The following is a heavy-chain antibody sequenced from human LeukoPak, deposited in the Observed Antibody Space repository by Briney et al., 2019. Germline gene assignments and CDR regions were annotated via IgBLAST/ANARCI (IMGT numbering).Heavy chain of an antibody. Sequence: GGSLRLSCAASGFTFSRYWMSWVRQAPGNGLEWVANIKEDGSEKYYVDSVKGRFTISRDNAKKSLYLQMNSLRAEDTAVYYCARDQVLAMIGVLQGAFDIWGQGTMVTVSS. CDR2: IKEDGSEK. V-gene: IGHV3-7*01. D-gene: IGHD3-22*01. J-gene: IGHJ3*02. CDR3: ARDQVLAMIGVLQGAFDI. CDR1: GFTFSRYW.